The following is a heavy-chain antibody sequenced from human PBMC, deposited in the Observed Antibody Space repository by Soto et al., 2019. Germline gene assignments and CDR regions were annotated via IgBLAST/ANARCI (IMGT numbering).Heavy chain of an antibody. CDR1: GYTFTGYA. CDR3: ASAVAVAADFDY. CDR2: INAGNGNT. V-gene: IGHV1-3*05. D-gene: IGHD6-19*01. J-gene: IGHJ4*02. Sequence: QVQLVQSGAEEKKPGASVKVSCKASGYTFTGYAMHWVRQAPGQRLEWMGWINAGNGNTKYSQKFKGRVSITRDTSASTADSDLSSLRSEDTAVYYCASAVAVAADFDYWGQGTLVTVSS.